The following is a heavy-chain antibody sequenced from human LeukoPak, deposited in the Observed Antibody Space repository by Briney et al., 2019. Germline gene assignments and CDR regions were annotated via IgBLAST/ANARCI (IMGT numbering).Heavy chain of an antibody. D-gene: IGHD6-13*01. CDR1: GGSISSSSYY. J-gene: IGHJ4*02. CDR2: IYYSGST. Sequence: PSETLSLTCTVSGGSISSSSYYWGWIRQPPGKGLEWIGSIYYSGSTYYNPSLKSRVTISVDTSKDQFSLKLSSVTAADTAVYYCARDATSKDLAAAANKWGQGTLVTVSS. V-gene: IGHV4-39*07. CDR3: ARDATSKDLAAAANK.